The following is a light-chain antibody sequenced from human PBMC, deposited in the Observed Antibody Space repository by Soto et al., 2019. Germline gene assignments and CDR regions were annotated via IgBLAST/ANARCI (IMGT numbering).Light chain of an antibody. CDR1: QSVSSY. CDR2: DAS. Sequence: EIVLTQSPATLSLSPGERATLSCRASQSVSSYLAWYQQKPGQAPRLLIYDASNRATGIPARFSGSGSGTDFTLTISSLEPEEVAVYYCQQRSNWPHTFGQGTKVEIK. V-gene: IGKV3-11*01. CDR3: QQRSNWPHT. J-gene: IGKJ1*01.